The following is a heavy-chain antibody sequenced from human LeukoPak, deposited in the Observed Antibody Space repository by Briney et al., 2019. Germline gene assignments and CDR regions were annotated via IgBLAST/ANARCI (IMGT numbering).Heavy chain of an antibody. J-gene: IGHJ5*02. CDR1: GGSFSGYY. CDR2: INHSGST. Sequence: KTSETLSLTCAVYGGSFSGYYWSWIRQPPGKGLEWIGEINHSGSTNYNPSLKSRVTISVDTSKNQFSLKLSSVTAADTAVYYCARLVFDPWGQGTLVTVSS. CDR3: ARLVFDP. V-gene: IGHV4-34*01.